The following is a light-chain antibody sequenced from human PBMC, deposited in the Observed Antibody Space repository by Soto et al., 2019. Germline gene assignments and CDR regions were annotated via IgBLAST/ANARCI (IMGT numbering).Light chain of an antibody. Sequence: DIQMTQSPSFLSASVGXRVTITCRASQGISNSLAWYQQKPGRVPKLLIYAASTLQSGVPSRFSGRGSGTDFTLTISSLQPEDVATYYCQKYNSAPPWTFGQGTKVDIK. CDR2: AAS. CDR1: QGISNS. CDR3: QKYNSAPPWT. V-gene: IGKV1-27*01. J-gene: IGKJ1*01.